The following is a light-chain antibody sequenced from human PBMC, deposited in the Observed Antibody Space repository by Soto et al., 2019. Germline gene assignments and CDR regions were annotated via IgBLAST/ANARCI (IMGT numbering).Light chain of an antibody. CDR3: SSYTSSSTRV. CDR2: EVS. Sequence: QSALTQPASVSGSPGQSITISCTGTSSDVGAYDYVSWYQQHPDKAPKLMIYEVSNRPSGVSHRFSGSNSVNTATLTISGLQAEDEADYYCSSYTSSSTRVFGTGTKLTVL. J-gene: IGLJ1*01. CDR1: SSDVGAYDY. V-gene: IGLV2-14*03.